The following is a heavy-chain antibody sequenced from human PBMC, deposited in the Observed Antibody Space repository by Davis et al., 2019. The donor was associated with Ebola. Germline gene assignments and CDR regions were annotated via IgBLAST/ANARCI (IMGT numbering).Heavy chain of an antibody. CDR2: ISGSGGST. CDR1: GFTFSSYS. V-gene: IGHV3-23*01. Sequence: GESLKISCAASGFTFSSYSMNWVRQAPGKGLEWVSAISGSGGSTYYADSVKGRFTMSRDKSKNTLYLQMNSLRAEDTAVYYCAKAIVVVPAAGFDYWGQGTLVTVSS. J-gene: IGHJ4*02. D-gene: IGHD2-2*01. CDR3: AKAIVVVPAAGFDY.